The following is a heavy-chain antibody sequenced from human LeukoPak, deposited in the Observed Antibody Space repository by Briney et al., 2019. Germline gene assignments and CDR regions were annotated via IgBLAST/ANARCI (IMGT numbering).Heavy chain of an antibody. D-gene: IGHD1-26*01. Sequence: GGSLRLSCAASGFTFSDYAMNWVRQAPGKGLEWVSTISASGGSTYYAGSVKGRFTISRDNSKNTLYLQMNSLRAEDTAVYYCATRSDWFDPWGQGTLVTVSS. V-gene: IGHV3-23*01. CDR2: ISASGGST. CDR1: GFTFSDYA. J-gene: IGHJ5*02. CDR3: ATRSDWFDP.